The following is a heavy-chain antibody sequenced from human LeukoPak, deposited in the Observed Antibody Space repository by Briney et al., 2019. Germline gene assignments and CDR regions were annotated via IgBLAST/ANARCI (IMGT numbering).Heavy chain of an antibody. V-gene: IGHV4-59*12. Sequence: SETLSLTCTVSGXSISSYYWSWIRQPPGKGLEWIEYIYYMGSTYYTPSLKSRVTISVDTSKNQFALKLSSVTAADTAVYYCASDSGYDEIDYWGQGTLVTVSS. CDR3: ASDSGYDEIDY. J-gene: IGHJ4*02. CDR1: GXSISSYY. D-gene: IGHD5-12*01. CDR2: IYYMGST.